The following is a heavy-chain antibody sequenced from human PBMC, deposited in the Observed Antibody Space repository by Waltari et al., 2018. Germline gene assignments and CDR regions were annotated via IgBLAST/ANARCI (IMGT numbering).Heavy chain of an antibody. V-gene: IGHV4-39*01. CDR1: GGSISSVAYY. J-gene: IGHJ2*01. CDR3: ARQDYYYVKGYFDL. D-gene: IGHD3-22*01. Sequence: QLQLQESGPGLVKPSETVSLTCTVSGGSISSVAYYWGWVRQPPGKGLEFIASIFSSGATYYNPSLESRVTISVDTSKNQFSRELTSVTDADTAVYYCARQDYYYVKGYFDLWGRGTLVTVSS. CDR2: IFSSGAT.